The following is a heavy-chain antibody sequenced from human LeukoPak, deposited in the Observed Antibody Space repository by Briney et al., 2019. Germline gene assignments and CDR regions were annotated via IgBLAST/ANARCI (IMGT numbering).Heavy chain of an antibody. Sequence: KPSETLSLTCTVSGGSISSYYWSWIRQPPGKGLEWIGYIYYSGSTNYNPSLKSRVTISVDTSKNQFSLKLSSVTAADTAVYYCARDPPIFGVVIGDDYWGQGTLVTVSS. V-gene: IGHV4-59*01. CDR2: IYYSGST. CDR1: GGSISSYY. CDR3: ARDPPIFGVVIGDDY. D-gene: IGHD3-3*01. J-gene: IGHJ4*02.